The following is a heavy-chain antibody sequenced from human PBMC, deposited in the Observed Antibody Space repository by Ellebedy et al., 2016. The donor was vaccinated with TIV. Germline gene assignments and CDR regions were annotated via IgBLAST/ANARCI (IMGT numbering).Heavy chain of an antibody. CDR2: IYHSGST. CDR3: ARSTLGYAYGNDY. D-gene: IGHD5-12*01. V-gene: IGHV4-59*01. CDR1: GGSMRSYY. Sequence: SETLSLXXTVSGGSMRSYYWSWIRQPPGKGLEWIGYIYHSGSTNYSPSLSGRVTMSLDMSQNQVSLKLTSMTAADTATYYCARSTLGYAYGNDYWGQGILVTVSS. J-gene: IGHJ4*02.